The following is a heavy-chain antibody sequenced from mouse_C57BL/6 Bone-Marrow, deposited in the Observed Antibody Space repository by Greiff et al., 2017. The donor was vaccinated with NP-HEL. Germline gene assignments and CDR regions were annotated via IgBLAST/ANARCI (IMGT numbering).Heavy chain of an antibody. CDR3: ARQGGLLHWYFDV. V-gene: IGHV5-9*01. J-gene: IGHJ1*03. Sequence: EVMLVESGGGLVKPGGSLKLSCAASGFTFSSYTMSWVRQTPEKRLEWVATISGGGGNTYYPDSVKGRFTISRANAKNTLYLQMSSLRSEDTALYYCARQGGLLHWYFDVWGTGTTVTVSS. CDR2: ISGGGGNT. D-gene: IGHD1-1*01. CDR1: GFTFSSYT.